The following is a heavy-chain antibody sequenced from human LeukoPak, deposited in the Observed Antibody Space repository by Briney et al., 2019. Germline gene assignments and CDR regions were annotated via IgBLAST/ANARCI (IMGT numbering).Heavy chain of an antibody. CDR1: SGSITSYY. CDR3: ARDSAYSSSVEYFEY. D-gene: IGHD6-13*01. V-gene: IGHV4-59*01. J-gene: IGHJ4*02. CDR2: IHYSGST. Sequence: SETLSLICTVSSGSITSYYWNWIRPSPGKELKWIGYIHYSGSTNYNPSLKSRVTISKDTSKTQFSLNLSSVTAADTAVYYCARDSAYSSSVEYFEYWGQGTLVTVSS.